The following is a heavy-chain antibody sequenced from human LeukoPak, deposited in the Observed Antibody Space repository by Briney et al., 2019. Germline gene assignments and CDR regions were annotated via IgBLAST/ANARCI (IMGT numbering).Heavy chain of an antibody. CDR3: ARSTYYDFWSGYSDLNWFDP. Sequence: GASLQISCKGSGSSFTSYWIGWVRQLPGKGLEWMGIIYPGDSDTRYSPSFQGQVTISADKSISTAYLQWSSLKASDTAMYYCARSTYYDFWSGYSDLNWFDPWGQGTLVTVSS. CDR1: GSSFTSYW. D-gene: IGHD3-3*01. CDR2: IYPGDSDT. V-gene: IGHV5-51*01. J-gene: IGHJ5*02.